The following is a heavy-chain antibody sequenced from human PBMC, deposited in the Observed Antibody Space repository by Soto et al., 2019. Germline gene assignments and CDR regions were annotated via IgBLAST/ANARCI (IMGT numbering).Heavy chain of an antibody. V-gene: IGHV3-7*01. CDR1: GFTFSTSW. CDR3: ARADYYGDPGSY. CDR2: IKEDGSEK. J-gene: IGHJ4*02. D-gene: IGHD3-10*01. Sequence: PGGSLRLSCAASGFTFSTSWMSWVRQAPGKGLEWVANIKEDGSEKYYVDSVKGRFTISRDHAKNSLYLQMNSLGADDTAVYYCARADYYGDPGSYWGQGPRVTVSS.